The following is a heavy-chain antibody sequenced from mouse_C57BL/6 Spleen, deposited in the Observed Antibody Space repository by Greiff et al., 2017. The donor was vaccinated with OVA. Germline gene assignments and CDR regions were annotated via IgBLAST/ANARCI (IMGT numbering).Heavy chain of an antibody. CDR1: GFTFSSYT. J-gene: IGHJ4*01. CDR2: ISGGGGNT. CDR3: ARQDYSNYDYYAMDY. D-gene: IGHD2-5*01. Sequence: EVKLMESGGGLVKPGGSLKLSCAASGFTFSSYTMSWVRQTPEKRLEWVATISGGGGNTYYPDSVKGRFTISRDNAKNTLYLQMSSLRSEDTALYYCARQDYSNYDYYAMDYWGQGTSVTVSS. V-gene: IGHV5-9*01.